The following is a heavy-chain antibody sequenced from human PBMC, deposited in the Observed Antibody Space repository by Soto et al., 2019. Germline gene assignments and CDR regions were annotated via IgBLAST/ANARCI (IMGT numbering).Heavy chain of an antibody. CDR3: SSWHYDY. CDR2: TYYRSKWYN. V-gene: IGHV6-1*01. J-gene: IGHJ4*02. CDR1: GDSVSSDSAA. D-gene: IGHD2-15*01. Sequence: PSPTLSLTCAISGDSVSSDSAAWNWIRQSPSRGLEWLGRTYYRSKWYNDYAASVKSRITINPDTSKNHFSLQMNSVTPEDTAVYYCSSWHYDYWGQGTLVTVSS.